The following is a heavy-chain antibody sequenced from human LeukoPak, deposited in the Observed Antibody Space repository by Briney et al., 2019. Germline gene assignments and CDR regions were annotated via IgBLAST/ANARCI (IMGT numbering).Heavy chain of an antibody. Sequence: ASVKVSCKASGYTLTDHHMIWVRQAPGQGLEWMGWIKANSGGIRYAQEFQGRVTMTRDTSISTAYMELSRLRSDDTAVYYCARVPVYYDSSGSEYKFDYWGQGTLVTVSS. CDR3: ARVPVYYDSSGSEYKFDY. D-gene: IGHD3-22*01. V-gene: IGHV1-2*02. J-gene: IGHJ4*02. CDR1: GYTLTDHH. CDR2: IKANSGGI.